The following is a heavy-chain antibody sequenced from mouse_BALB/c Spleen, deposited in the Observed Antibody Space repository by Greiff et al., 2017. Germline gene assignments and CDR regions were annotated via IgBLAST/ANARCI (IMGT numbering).Heavy chain of an antibody. CDR3: ADRYDEDWFAY. Sequence: EVQLVESGGGLVKPGGSLKLSCAASGFTFSSYAMSWVRQSPEKRLEWVAEISSGGSYTYYPDTVTGRFTISRDNAKNTLYLEMSSLRSEDTAMYYCADRYDEDWFAYWGQGTLVTVSA. J-gene: IGHJ3*01. CDR2: ISSGGSYT. CDR1: GFTFSSYA. D-gene: IGHD2-14*01. V-gene: IGHV5-9-4*01.